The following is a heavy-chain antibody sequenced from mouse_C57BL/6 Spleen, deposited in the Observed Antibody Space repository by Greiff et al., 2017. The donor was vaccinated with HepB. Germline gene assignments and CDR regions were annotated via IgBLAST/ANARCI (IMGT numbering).Heavy chain of an antibody. CDR2: IRLKSDNYAT. V-gene: IGHV6-3*01. Sequence: EVKLVESGGGLVQPGGSMKLSCVASGFTFSNYWMNWVRQSPEKGLEWVAQIRLKSDNYATHYAESVKGRFTISRDDSKSSVYLQMNNLRAEDTGIYYCTGDIYYDYAWFAYWGQGTLVTVSA. D-gene: IGHD2-4*01. J-gene: IGHJ3*01. CDR1: GFTFSNYW. CDR3: TGDIYYDYAWFAY.